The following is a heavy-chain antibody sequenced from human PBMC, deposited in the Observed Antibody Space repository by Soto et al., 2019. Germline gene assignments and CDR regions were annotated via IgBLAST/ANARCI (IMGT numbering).Heavy chain of an antibody. CDR2: ISVLNGYA. D-gene: IGHD1-1*01. CDR1: GYSFHNSG. CDR3: SKNGTTWFAS. Sequence: QVQLVQSGPELKKPGASVKVSCKTSGYSFHNSGISWVRQAPGQGLEWMGWISVLNGYAHYGQKFXXRVIMTADTFTSPAYMELRGLRSDDTAMYYCSKNGTTWFASWGQGTPVTVSS. J-gene: IGHJ5*01. V-gene: IGHV1-18*01.